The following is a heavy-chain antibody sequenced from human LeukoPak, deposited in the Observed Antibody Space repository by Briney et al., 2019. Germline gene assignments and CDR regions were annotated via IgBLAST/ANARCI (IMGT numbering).Heavy chain of an antibody. CDR2: IWYDGSNK. CDR3: AKEARYYDSSGYFDY. J-gene: IGHJ4*02. CDR1: GFTFSSYG. D-gene: IGHD3-22*01. Sequence: PPGGSLRLSCAASGFTFSSYGMHWVRQAPGKGLEWVAVIWYDGSNKYYADSVKGRFTISRDNSKNTLYLQMNSLRAEDTAVYYCAKEARYYDSSGYFDYWGQGTLVTVSS. V-gene: IGHV3-33*06.